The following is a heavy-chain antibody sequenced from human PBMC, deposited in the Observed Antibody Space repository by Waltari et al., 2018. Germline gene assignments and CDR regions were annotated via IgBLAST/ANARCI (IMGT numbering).Heavy chain of an antibody. CDR3: ARHFSGLGYYFDY. D-gene: IGHD3-16*01. CDR1: GGSINSYY. Sequence: QVHLQESGPGLVKPSETLSLTCTVSGGSINSYYWSWIRQPPGKGLGWMAFIFYGGSANYNPPLKGRVTISVDTSKNRFSLNLTSVTAADTAVYYCARHFSGLGYYFDYWGLGTLVTVSS. CDR2: IFYGGSA. V-gene: IGHV4-59*08. J-gene: IGHJ4*02.